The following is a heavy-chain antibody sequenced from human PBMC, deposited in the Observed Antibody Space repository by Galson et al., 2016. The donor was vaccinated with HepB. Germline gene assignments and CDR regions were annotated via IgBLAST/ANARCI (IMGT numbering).Heavy chain of an antibody. CDR2: IIPIFATA. Sequence: SVKASCKASGGTFSSYAISWVRQAPGQGLEWMGGIIPIFATANYAQKFQGRVTITADEATNTVYMQLTGLRSEDPAVYYCATDFRNSGYLHYWGQGTLITVSS. CDR3: ATDFRNSGYLHY. CDR1: GGTFSSYA. V-gene: IGHV1-69*13. J-gene: IGHJ4*02. D-gene: IGHD1-26*01.